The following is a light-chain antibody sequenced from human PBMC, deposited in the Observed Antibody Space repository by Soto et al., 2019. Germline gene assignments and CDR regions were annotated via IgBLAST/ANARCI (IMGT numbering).Light chain of an antibody. J-gene: IGLJ2*01. V-gene: IGLV1-40*01. Sequence: QSVLTQPPSVSGAPGQRVTISCTGSSSNIGAGYVVQWYQQLPGTAPKVLIYGNSNRPSGVPDRFSGSKSGTSASLAITGLQAEDEADYYCQSYDTSLSVVFGGATKLTVL. CDR2: GNS. CDR3: QSYDTSLSVV. CDR1: SSNIGAGYV.